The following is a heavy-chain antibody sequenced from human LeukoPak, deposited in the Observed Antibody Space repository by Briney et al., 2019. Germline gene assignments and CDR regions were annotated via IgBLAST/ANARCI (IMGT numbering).Heavy chain of an antibody. J-gene: IGHJ4*02. Sequence: ASMKVSCKASGGTFSSYAISWVRQAPGQGLEWMGRIIPIFGIANYAQKFQGRVTITADKSTSTAYMELSSLRSEDTAVYYCARAGGVAGTSRRIDYWGQGTLVTVSS. CDR2: IIPIFGIA. V-gene: IGHV1-69*04. CDR3: ARAGGVAGTSRRIDY. CDR1: GGTFSSYA. D-gene: IGHD6-19*01.